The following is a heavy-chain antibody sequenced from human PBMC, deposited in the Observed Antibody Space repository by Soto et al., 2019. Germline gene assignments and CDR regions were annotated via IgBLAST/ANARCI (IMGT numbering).Heavy chain of an antibody. Sequence: QVQLQESGPGLVKPSQTLSLTCTVSGGSISSGDYYWSWIRQPPGKGLEWIGYIYYSGSTYYNPSLKRRVTISVDTSKNQFSLKLSSVTAADTAVYYCARDWTTGTTSLPDAFDIWGQGTMVTVSS. D-gene: IGHD1-1*01. J-gene: IGHJ3*02. CDR1: GGSISSGDYY. CDR2: IYYSGST. V-gene: IGHV4-30-4*01. CDR3: ARDWTTGTTSLPDAFDI.